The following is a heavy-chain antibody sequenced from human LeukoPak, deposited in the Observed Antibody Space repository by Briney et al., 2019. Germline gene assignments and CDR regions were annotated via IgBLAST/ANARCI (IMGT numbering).Heavy chain of an antibody. Sequence: SETLSLTCTVSGDSISSYCWSWIRQPPGRGLEWIGYIYYSGSTNYNPSLKSRVTISIDTSKNQFSLKLSSVTAADTAVYYCARKVTRKGGDAFDIWGQGTMVTVSS. V-gene: IGHV4-59*01. CDR1: GDSISSYC. D-gene: IGHD2-21*02. CDR2: IYYSGST. J-gene: IGHJ3*02. CDR3: ARKVTRKGGDAFDI.